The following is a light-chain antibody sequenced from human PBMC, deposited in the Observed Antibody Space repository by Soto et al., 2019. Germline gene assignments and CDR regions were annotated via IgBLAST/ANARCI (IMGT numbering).Light chain of an antibody. J-gene: IGLJ1*01. CDR2: DND. CDR3: GTWDGSLSGYV. Sequence: QSVLTQPPSVSAAPGQKVMISCSGRSSNIGNNPVSWYQQLPGTAPKPLIYDNDKRPSGIPDRFSGSKSGTSATLGVTGLQTADEADYYCGTWDGSLSGYVFGTGTKLTVL. CDR1: SSNIGNNP. V-gene: IGLV1-51*01.